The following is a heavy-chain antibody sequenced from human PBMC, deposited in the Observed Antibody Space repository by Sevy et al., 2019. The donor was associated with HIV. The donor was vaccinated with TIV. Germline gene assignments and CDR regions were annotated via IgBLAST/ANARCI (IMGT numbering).Heavy chain of an antibody. Sequence: GGSLRLSCAASGFTFSSYGMHWVRQAPGKGLEWVAVIWYDGSNKYYADSVNGRFTISRDNSKNTLYLQMNSLRAEDTAVYYCAGKKYCRSTSCYNWFDPWGQGTLVTVSS. V-gene: IGHV3-33*01. D-gene: IGHD2-2*01. J-gene: IGHJ5*02. CDR1: GFTFSSYG. CDR2: IWYDGSNK. CDR3: AGKKYCRSTSCYNWFDP.